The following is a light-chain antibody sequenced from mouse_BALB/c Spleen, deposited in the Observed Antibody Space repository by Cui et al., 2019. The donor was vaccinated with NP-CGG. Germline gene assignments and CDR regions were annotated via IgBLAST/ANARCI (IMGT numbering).Light chain of an antibody. CDR2: GTN. J-gene: IGLJ1*01. CDR3: ALWYSNHWV. Sequence: QAVVTQESALTTSPGETVTLTCRSSTGAVTTSNYANWVQEKPDHLFTGVIGGTNNRAPGVPARFSGSLIGDKAALTITGAQTEYEAIYFCALWYSNHWVFGGGTKLTVL. V-gene: IGLV1*01. CDR1: TGAVTTSNY.